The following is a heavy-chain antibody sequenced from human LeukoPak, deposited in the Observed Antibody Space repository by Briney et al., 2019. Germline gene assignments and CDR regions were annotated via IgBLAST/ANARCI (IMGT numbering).Heavy chain of an antibody. V-gene: IGHV3-23*01. CDR3: AKLDGYNYGHFDY. CDR1: GFTFSSYA. J-gene: IGHJ4*02. CDR2: ISGSGGST. D-gene: IGHD5-24*01. Sequence: GGSLRLSCAASGFTFSSYAMSWVRQAPGKGLEWVSTISGSGGSTYYADSVKGRFTISRGISKNTLYLQMNSLRAEDTAVYYCAKLDGYNYGHFDYWGQGTLATVSS.